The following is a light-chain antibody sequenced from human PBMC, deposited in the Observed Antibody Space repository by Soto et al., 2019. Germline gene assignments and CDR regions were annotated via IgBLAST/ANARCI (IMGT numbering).Light chain of an antibody. CDR1: SSNIGSNY. J-gene: IGLJ2*01. CDR2: RNN. CDR3: AAWDDSLSGHVI. V-gene: IGLV1-47*01. Sequence: QSVLTQPPSASGTPGQRVTMSCSGSSSNIGSNYVHWYQKLPGTAPKLLIYRNNQRPSGVPDRFSVSKSDTSASLAISGLRSEDEAEYYCAAWDDSLSGHVIFGGGTKLTVL.